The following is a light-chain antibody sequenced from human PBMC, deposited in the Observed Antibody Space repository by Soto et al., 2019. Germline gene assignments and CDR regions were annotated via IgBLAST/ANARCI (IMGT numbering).Light chain of an antibody. CDR2: GAS. V-gene: IGKV3-20*01. CDR1: QSVSNNY. CDR3: QQYGSSGT. Sequence: EIVFTQSPGTLSQSPGERATLSCRASQSVSNNYLAWYQQKPGQAPRLLIYGASNRATGIPDRFSGSGSGTDFTLTISRLEPEDFAVYYCQQYGSSGTFGQGTKVDIK. J-gene: IGKJ1*01.